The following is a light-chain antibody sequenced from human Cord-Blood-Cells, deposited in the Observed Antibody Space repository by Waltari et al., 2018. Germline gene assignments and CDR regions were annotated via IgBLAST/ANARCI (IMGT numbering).Light chain of an antibody. CDR2: EGS. Sequence: QSALTQPASVSGSPGQSITIPCTGTSSDVGSDNLVSWYQQHPGKAPKLMIYEGSKRPSGVSNRFSGSKSGNTASLTISGLQAEDEADYYCCSYGVFGTGTKVTVL. J-gene: IGLJ1*01. CDR3: CSYGV. V-gene: IGLV2-23*01. CDR1: SSDVGSDNL.